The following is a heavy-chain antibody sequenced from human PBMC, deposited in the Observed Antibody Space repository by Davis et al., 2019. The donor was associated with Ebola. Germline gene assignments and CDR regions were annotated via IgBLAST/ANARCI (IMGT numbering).Heavy chain of an antibody. Sequence: PGGSLRLSCAASGFTFSSYAMHWVRQAPGKGLEYVSAISSNGGSIYYANSVKCRFTISRDNSNTKLYLQMNSLRAEDTAVYYCAKDGTLAVTGGFYFDYWGQGTLVTVSS. CDR1: GFTFSSYA. V-gene: IGHV3-64*01. D-gene: IGHD6-19*01. CDR2: ISSNGGSI. CDR3: AKDGTLAVTGGFYFDY. J-gene: IGHJ4*02.